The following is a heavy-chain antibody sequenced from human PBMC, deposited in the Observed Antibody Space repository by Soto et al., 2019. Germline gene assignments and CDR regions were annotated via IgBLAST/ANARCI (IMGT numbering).Heavy chain of an antibody. CDR2: IYYSGST. V-gene: IGHV4-31*03. Sequence: QVQLQESGPGLVKPSQTLSLTCTVSGGSISSGTYYWTWIRQHPGKGLECIGYIYYSGSTYYNPSLKSRVTISIDASKNQFSLKMTSVTAADTAMYYCARGWCRSTSCNPPDWFDPWGQGTLVTVSS. J-gene: IGHJ5*02. D-gene: IGHD2-2*01. CDR1: GGSISSGTYY. CDR3: ARGWCRSTSCNPPDWFDP.